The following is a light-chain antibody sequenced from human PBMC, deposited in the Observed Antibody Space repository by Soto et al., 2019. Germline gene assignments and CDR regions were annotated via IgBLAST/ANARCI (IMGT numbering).Light chain of an antibody. J-gene: IGKJ1*01. Sequence: DSQMTQSPFTLSASVGDRVTITCRASQNISYWLAWYQQKPGKGPKLLIYKASNLESGVPSRFTGSGSGTEFTLTISSLQPDDFSTYYCQQYDTYCAIGQGTKVEIK. CDR1: QNISYW. CDR3: QQYDTYCA. CDR2: KAS. V-gene: IGKV1-5*03.